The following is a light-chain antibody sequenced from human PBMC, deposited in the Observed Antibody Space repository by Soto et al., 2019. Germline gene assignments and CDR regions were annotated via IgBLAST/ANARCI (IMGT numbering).Light chain of an antibody. CDR2: GAS. CDR3: QQYGNSPYT. V-gene: IGKV3-20*01. J-gene: IGKJ2*01. CDR1: QSVSSSY. Sequence: EIVLTQSPGTLSLSPGERATLSCRASQSVSSSYLAWYQQKLGQAPRLLIYGASSRATAIPDRFSGGGSGTDFTLTISRLEPEDFAVYYCQQYGNSPYTFGQGTKLEIK.